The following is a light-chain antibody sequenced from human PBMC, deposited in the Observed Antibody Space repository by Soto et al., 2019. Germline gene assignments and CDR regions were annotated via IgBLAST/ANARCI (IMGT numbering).Light chain of an antibody. CDR1: QGISNY. Sequence: DIQMTQSPSSLSASVGDRVTITCRASQGISNYLAWYQQKPGKVPKLLIYAASTLQSGVPSRLSGSGYGTDLTITISSLKTEDFAVYYCQQYNNWPRTFGHGTKVDIK. CDR3: QQYNNWPRT. J-gene: IGKJ1*01. V-gene: IGKV1-27*01. CDR2: AAS.